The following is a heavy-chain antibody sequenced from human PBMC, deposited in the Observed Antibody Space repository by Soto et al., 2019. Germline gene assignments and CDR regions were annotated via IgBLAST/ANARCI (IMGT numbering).Heavy chain of an antibody. V-gene: IGHV3-21*01. Sequence: EVQLVESGGGLVKPGGSLRLSCAASGFTFSSYSMNWVRQAPGKGLEWVSSISSSSSYIYYADSVKGRFTISRDNAKNSLYLQMNSLRAEDTAVYYCARDEAYYDFWSGYPADYYYYYYMDVWGKGTTVTVSS. D-gene: IGHD3-3*01. CDR1: GFTFSSYS. CDR3: ARDEAYYDFWSGYPADYYYYYYMDV. J-gene: IGHJ6*03. CDR2: ISSSSSYI.